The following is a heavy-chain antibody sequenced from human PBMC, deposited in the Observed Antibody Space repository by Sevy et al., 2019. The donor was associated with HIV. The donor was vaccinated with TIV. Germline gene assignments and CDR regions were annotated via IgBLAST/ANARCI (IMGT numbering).Heavy chain of an antibody. D-gene: IGHD6-19*01. CDR2: IIPIFGTA. CDR3: ARIEVSGYSSGWYINYYYYAMDV. CDR1: GGTFSSYA. Sequence: ASVKVSCKASGGTFSSYAISWVRQAPGQGLEWMGGIIPIFGTANYAQKFQGRVTITADESTSTAYMELSSLRSEDMVVYYCARIEVSGYSSGWYINYYYYAMDVWGQGTTVTVSS. J-gene: IGHJ6*02. V-gene: IGHV1-69*13.